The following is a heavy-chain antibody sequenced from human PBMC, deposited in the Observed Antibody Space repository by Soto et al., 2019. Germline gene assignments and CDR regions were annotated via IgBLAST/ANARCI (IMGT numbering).Heavy chain of an antibody. V-gene: IGHV3-30*18. Sequence: GGSLRLSCAASGFTFSSYGMHWVRQAPGKGLEWVAVISYDGSNKYYADSVKGRFTISRDNSKNTLYLQMNSLRAEDTAVYYCAKDTDSGYEPGVDYWGQGTLVTVSS. CDR2: ISYDGSNK. D-gene: IGHD5-12*01. CDR1: GFTFSSYG. J-gene: IGHJ4*02. CDR3: AKDTDSGYEPGVDY.